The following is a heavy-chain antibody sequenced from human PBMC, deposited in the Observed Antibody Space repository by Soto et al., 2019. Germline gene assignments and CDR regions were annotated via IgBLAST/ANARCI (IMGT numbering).Heavy chain of an antibody. V-gene: IGHV3-30*18. J-gene: IGHJ4*02. D-gene: IGHD6-19*01. CDR2: ISYDGSNK. Sequence: QVQLVESGGGVVQPGRSLRLSCAASGFTFSSYGMHWVRQAPGKGLEWVAVISYDGSNKYYADSVKGRFTISRDNSKNTLYLQMNSLRAEDTAVYYCAKATVLEEQWLNFDYWGQGTLVTVSS. CDR1: GFTFSSYG. CDR3: AKATVLEEQWLNFDY.